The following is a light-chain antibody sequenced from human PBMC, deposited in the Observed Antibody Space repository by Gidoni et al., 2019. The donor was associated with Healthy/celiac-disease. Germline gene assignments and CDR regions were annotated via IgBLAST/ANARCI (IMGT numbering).Light chain of an antibody. Sequence: DIVMTRSPDSLAVSLGERVTINCKSSQSVLYSSNNKNYLAWYQQKPGQPPKLLIYWASTRESGVPDRFSGSGSGTDFTLTISSLQAEDVAVYYCQQYYSTPYTFGQGTKLEIK. CDR1: QSVLYSSNNKNY. CDR3: QQYYSTPYT. CDR2: WAS. J-gene: IGKJ2*01. V-gene: IGKV4-1*01.